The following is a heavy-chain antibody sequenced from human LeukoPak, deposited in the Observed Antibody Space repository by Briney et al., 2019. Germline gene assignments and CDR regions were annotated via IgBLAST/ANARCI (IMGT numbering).Heavy chain of an antibody. V-gene: IGHV1-58*02. Sequence: SVKVSCKASGFTLTSSAMQWVRQARGQRLEWIGWIVVGSGNTNYAQKFQERVTITRDMSTSTAYMELSSLRSEDTAVYYCAAGKSDFWSGYVPGDAFDIWGQGTMVTVSS. CDR3: AAGKSDFWSGYVPGDAFDI. CDR1: GFTLTSSA. J-gene: IGHJ3*02. D-gene: IGHD3-3*01. CDR2: IVVGSGNT.